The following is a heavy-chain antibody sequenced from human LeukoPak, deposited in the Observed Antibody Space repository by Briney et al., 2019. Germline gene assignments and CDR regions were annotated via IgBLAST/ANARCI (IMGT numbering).Heavy chain of an antibody. Sequence: GGTLRLSCAASGFTFSSYSMIWVRQAPGKGLEWVSGISGSGGSTYVADSVKGRFTVSRDNSKNTLYLQMNSLRADDTAVYYCAKDRPTVYSSSWLHFLDSWGQGTLVTVSS. CDR1: GFTFSSYS. CDR2: ISGSGGST. V-gene: IGHV3-23*01. D-gene: IGHD6-13*01. J-gene: IGHJ4*02. CDR3: AKDRPTVYSSSWLHFLDS.